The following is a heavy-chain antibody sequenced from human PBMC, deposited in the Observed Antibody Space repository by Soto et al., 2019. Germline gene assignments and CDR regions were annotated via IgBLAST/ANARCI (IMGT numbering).Heavy chain of an antibody. D-gene: IGHD3-10*01. CDR3: EREGRSAAPQEGFDL. CDR1: GNSISTGAYY. CDR2: IFYSGNT. J-gene: IGHJ4*02. V-gene: IGHV4-31*03. Sequence: SETLSLTCTVSGNSISTGAYYWSWLRQHPVKGLEWIGHIFYSGNTHYSPSLESRVTISVDTSKNQFSIKLTSVTVADTAVYYCEREGRSAAPQEGFDLWGQGTLVTVSS.